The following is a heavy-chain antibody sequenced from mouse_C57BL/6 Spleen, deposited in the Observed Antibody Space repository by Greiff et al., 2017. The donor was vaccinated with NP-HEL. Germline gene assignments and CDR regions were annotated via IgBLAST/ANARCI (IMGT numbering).Heavy chain of an antibody. CDR1: GFSLTSYG. Sequence: QVQLQQSGPGLVQPSQSLSITCTVSGFSLTSYGVHWVRQPPGKGLEWLGVIWSGGSTDYNAAFISRLSISKDNSKSQVFFKMNSLQADDTAIYYCAKSEEIYDGYYVGFAYWGQGTLVTVSA. CDR3: AKSEEIYDGYYVGFAY. J-gene: IGHJ3*01. V-gene: IGHV2-4*01. D-gene: IGHD2-3*01. CDR2: IWSGGST.